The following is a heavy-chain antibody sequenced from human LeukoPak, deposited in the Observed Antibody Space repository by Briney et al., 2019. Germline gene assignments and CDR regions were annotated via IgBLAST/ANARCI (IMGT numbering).Heavy chain of an antibody. CDR1: GFTFSSYA. J-gene: IGHJ6*03. CDR3: ARTTEGGYTYDYFYYYYMDV. Sequence: PGGSLRLSCAASGFTFSSYAMHWVRQAPGKGLEWVAVISYDGSNKYYADSVKGRFTISRDNSKNTLYLQMNSLRAEDTAVYYCARTTEGGYTYDYFYYYYMDVWGKGTTVTISS. D-gene: IGHD5-18*01. V-gene: IGHV3-30*04. CDR2: ISYDGSNK.